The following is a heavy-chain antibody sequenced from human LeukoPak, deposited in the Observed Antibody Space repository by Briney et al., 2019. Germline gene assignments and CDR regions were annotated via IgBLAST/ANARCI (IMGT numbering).Heavy chain of an antibody. Sequence: ASVKVSCKASGYTFTSYAMNWVRQAPGQGLEWMGWINTNTGNPTYAQGFSGRFVFSLETSVSTAYLQISSLKAEDTAVYYCARTIPAAVFDYWGQGTLVTVSS. CDR2: INTNTGNP. V-gene: IGHV7-4-1*02. J-gene: IGHJ4*02. D-gene: IGHD2-2*01. CDR1: GYTFTSYA. CDR3: ARTIPAAVFDY.